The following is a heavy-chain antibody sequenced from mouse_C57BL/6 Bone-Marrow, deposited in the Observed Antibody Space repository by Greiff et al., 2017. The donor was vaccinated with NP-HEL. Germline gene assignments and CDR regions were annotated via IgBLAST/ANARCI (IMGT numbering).Heavy chain of an antibody. CDR3: ARATYYDYDGAMDY. D-gene: IGHD2-4*01. J-gene: IGHJ4*01. V-gene: IGHV1-26*01. Sequence: EVQLQQSGPELVKPGASVKISCKASGYTFTDYYMNWVKQSHGKSLEWIGDINPNNGGTSYNQKFKGKATLTVDKSSSTAYMELRSLTSEDSAVYYCARATYYDYDGAMDYWGQGTSVTGCS. CDR2: INPNNGGT. CDR1: GYTFTDYY.